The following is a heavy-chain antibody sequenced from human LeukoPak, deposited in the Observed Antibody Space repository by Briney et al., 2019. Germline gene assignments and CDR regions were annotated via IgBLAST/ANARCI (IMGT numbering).Heavy chain of an antibody. CDR3: GRDRSHGAHALL. V-gene: IGHV4-4*07. J-gene: IGHJ4*02. Sequence: PAETLSLTCTVSGGPLSSYYWRWIRQPARKGLEGVVHIYTSGNSNYSTSLKGRITLPVDTSKDQFFLTMRPVTASGTAVLFCGRDRSHGAHALLWGQGNLVTVSS. D-gene: IGHD4-17*01. CDR1: GGPLSSYY. CDR2: IYTSGNS.